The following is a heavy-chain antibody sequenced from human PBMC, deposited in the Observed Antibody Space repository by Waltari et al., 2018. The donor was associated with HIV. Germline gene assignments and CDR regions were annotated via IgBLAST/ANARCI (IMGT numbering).Heavy chain of an antibody. V-gene: IGHV3-33*01. Sequence: QVQLVESGGGVVQYGRSLRLSCVAAGFTFSSYCILWVRQAPGKGLEWVAVIWYDGSNKYYADSVKGRFSISRDNSKNTVYLQMNSLRAEDTAEYYCARDSITVSGTFDYWGQGTLVTVSS. J-gene: IGHJ4*02. CDR1: GFTFSSYC. CDR3: ARDSITVSGTFDY. D-gene: IGHD6-19*01. CDR2: IWYDGSNK.